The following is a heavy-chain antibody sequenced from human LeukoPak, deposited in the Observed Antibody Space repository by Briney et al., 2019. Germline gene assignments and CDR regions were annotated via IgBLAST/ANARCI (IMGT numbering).Heavy chain of an antibody. J-gene: IGHJ4*02. CDR1: GYTFTGYY. CDR3: ARADEGY. CDR2: INPKSGGT. Sequence: ASVKVSCMASGYTFTGYYMHWVRQALGQGLEWMGWINPKSGGTNYAQKFQGRVTMTRDTSISTAYMELSRLRSDDTAVYYCARADEGYWGQGTLVAVSS. V-gene: IGHV1-2*02.